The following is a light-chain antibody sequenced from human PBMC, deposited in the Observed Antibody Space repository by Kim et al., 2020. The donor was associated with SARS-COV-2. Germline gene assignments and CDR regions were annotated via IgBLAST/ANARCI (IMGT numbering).Light chain of an antibody. CDR2: DAS. CDR3: QQRSNRLPYT. Sequence: EIVLTHSPATLSLSPGERATLSCRASQSIGYFLAWFQQKPGQAPRHLIYDASNRVTGIPARFSGSGSGTDFTLTISSLDPEDFALYYCQQRSNRLPYTFGLGTKPVI. V-gene: IGKV3-11*01. CDR1: QSIGYF. J-gene: IGKJ2*01.